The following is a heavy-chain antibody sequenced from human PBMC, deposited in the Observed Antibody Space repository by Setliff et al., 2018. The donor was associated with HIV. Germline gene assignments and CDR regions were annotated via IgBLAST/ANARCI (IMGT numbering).Heavy chain of an antibody. CDR2: IRGSGGTT. J-gene: IGHJ6*02. D-gene: IGHD3-10*01. CDR3: ASFGD. CDR1: GITFRNYA. V-gene: IGHV3-23*01. Sequence: PGGSLRLSCVVSGITFRNYAMSWVRQAPGKGLEWVSGIRGSGGTTYYADSVRGGVTISRVNSRDTLYLEMNSLRAEDTAVYYCASFGDWDQGTTVTVSS.